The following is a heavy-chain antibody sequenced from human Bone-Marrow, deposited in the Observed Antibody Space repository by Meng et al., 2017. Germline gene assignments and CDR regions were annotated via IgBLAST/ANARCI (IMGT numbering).Heavy chain of an antibody. CDR3: AREGRSHQVGVSVY. V-gene: IGHV4-30-4*01. J-gene: IGHJ4*02. CDR2: IYNSGST. Sequence: QVQLQESGPGLVKPSQTLSLTCTVSGGSISSGDYYWSWIRQRPGRGLEWIGYIYNSGSTYYNPSLKSRVTISVDTSKNQFSLKLRFVTAADTAVYYCAREGRSHQVGVSVYWGQGNLVTVSS. CDR1: GGSISSGDYY. D-gene: IGHD2-21*01.